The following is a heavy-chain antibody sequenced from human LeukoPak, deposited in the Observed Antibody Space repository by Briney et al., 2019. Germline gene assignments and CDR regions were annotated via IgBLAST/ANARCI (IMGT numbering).Heavy chain of an antibody. CDR2: IYLGDSDT. Sequence: GESLKISCKGSGYSFISYWIGWVRQMPGKGLEWMGIIYLGDSDTRYSPSFQGQVTISAGKSISTAYLQWSSLKASDTAMYYCARRTHRFYGGNWYYFDYWGQGTLVTVSS. V-gene: IGHV5-51*01. CDR3: ARRTHRFYGGNWYYFDY. D-gene: IGHD4-23*01. J-gene: IGHJ4*02. CDR1: GYSFISYW.